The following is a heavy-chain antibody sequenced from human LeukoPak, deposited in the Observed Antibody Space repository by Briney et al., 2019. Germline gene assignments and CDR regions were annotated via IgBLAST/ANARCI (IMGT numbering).Heavy chain of an antibody. CDR1: GFIFSNYA. CDR2: ISYDGSNK. Sequence: GGSLRLSCAASGFIFSNYAMHWVRQAPGKGLEWVAVISYDGSNKYYADSVQGRFTISRDNSKNTLYLQMNSLRAEDTAVYYCAGSFYDFWSGYSLGYYYYGMDVWGQGTTVAVSS. D-gene: IGHD3-3*01. V-gene: IGHV3-30*04. CDR3: AGSFYDFWSGYSLGYYYYGMDV. J-gene: IGHJ6*02.